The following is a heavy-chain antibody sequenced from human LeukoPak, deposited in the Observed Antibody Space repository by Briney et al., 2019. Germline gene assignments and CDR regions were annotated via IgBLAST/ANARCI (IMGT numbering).Heavy chain of an antibody. CDR2: VHYSWST. CDR1: GGSITSSNYY. CDR3: ARVGKAAVGVLRWFDP. Sequence: SETLSLTCAVSGGSITSSNYYWGWIRQPPGKGLEWIGSVHYSWSTYYNPPLKSRVTISVDTSKNHFSLKLTSVTAADTAVYYCARVGKAAVGVLRWFDPWGQGTLVTVSS. J-gene: IGHJ5*02. D-gene: IGHD6-13*01. V-gene: IGHV4-39*07.